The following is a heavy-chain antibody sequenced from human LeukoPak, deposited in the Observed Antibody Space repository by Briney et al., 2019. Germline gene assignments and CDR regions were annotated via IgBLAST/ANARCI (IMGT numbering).Heavy chain of an antibody. CDR1: GYTFTDYD. CDR3: ATGEQQLVQDY. CDR2: VDPEDGET. Sequence: ATVKISCKVSGYTFTDYDMHWVQQAPGKGLEWMGLVDPEDGETIYAEKFQGRVTITADTSTDTAYMELSSLRSEATAVYYCATGEQQLVQDYWGQGTLVTVSS. V-gene: IGHV1-69-2*01. D-gene: IGHD6-13*01. J-gene: IGHJ4*02.